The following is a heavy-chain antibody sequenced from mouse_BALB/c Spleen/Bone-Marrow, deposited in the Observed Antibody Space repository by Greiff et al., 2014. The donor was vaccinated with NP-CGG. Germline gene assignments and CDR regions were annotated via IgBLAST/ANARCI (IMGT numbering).Heavy chain of an antibody. Sequence: EVKLVESGPGLVKPSQSLSLTCTVTGYSITSDYAWNWIRQFPGNKLEWMGYISYSGSTSYNLSLKSRVSITRDTSKNQFFLQLNSVTTEDTATYYCARGGYDDAMDYWGQGTSVTVSS. CDR1: GYSITSDYA. CDR3: ARGGYDDAMDY. J-gene: IGHJ4*01. V-gene: IGHV3-2*02. D-gene: IGHD2-14*01. CDR2: ISYSGST.